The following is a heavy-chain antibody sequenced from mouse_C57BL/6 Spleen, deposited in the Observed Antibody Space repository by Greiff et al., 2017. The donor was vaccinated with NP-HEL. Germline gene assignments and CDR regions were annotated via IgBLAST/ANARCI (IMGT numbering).Heavy chain of an antibody. CDR1: GYSFTDYN. CDR3: SRSEVVADYYSMDY. J-gene: IGHJ4*01. V-gene: IGHV1-39*01. D-gene: IGHD1-1*01. CDR2: INPNYGTT. Sequence: EVQLQQSGPELVKPGASVKISCKASGYSFTDYNMNWVKQSNGKSLEWIGVINPNYGTTSYNQKFKGKATLTVDQSSSTSYMQLNSLTSEDSAVYYCSRSEVVADYYSMDYWGQGTSVTVSS.